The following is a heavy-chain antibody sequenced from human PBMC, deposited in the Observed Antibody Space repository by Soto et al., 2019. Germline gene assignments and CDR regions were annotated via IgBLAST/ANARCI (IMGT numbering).Heavy chain of an antibody. CDR2: INPNSGGT. CDR1: GYTFTGYY. Sequence: ASVKVSCKASGYTFTGYYMHWVRQAPGQGLEWMGWINPNSGGTNYAQKFQGWVTMTRDTSISTAYMELSRLRSDDTAVYYCARAGIVLINYYGMDVWGQGTTVTVSS. J-gene: IGHJ6*02. D-gene: IGHD2-8*01. V-gene: IGHV1-2*04. CDR3: ARAGIVLINYYGMDV.